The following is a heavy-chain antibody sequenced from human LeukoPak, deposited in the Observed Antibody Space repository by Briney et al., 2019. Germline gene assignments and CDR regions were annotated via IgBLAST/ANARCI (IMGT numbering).Heavy chain of an antibody. CDR3: ARDRPWGYYDSSGYGFDY. V-gene: IGHV1-46*01. CDR2: INPSGGST. D-gene: IGHD3-22*01. CDR1: GYTFTGYY. J-gene: IGHJ4*02. Sequence: ASVKVSCKASGYTFTGYYMHWVRQAPGQGLEWMGIINPSGGSTSYAQKFQGRVTMTRDMSTSTVYMELSSLRSEDTAVYYCARDRPWGYYDSSGYGFDYWGQGTLVTVSS.